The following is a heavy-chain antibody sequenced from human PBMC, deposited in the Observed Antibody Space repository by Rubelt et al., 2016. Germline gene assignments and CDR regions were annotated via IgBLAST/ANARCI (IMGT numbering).Heavy chain of an antibody. CDR3: ARVRSGGSSWTGYFDY. CDR1: GGSISSSSYY. D-gene: IGHD6-13*01. V-gene: IGHV4-39*07. J-gene: IGHJ4*02. Sequence: QLQLQESGPGLVKPSETLSLTCTVSGGSISSSSYYWGWIRQPPGKGLEWIGSIYYSGSTYYNPSLKCRVTISVDTSKNQFSLKLSSVTAADMAVYYCARVRSGGSSWTGYFDYWGQGTLVTVSS. CDR2: IYYSGST.